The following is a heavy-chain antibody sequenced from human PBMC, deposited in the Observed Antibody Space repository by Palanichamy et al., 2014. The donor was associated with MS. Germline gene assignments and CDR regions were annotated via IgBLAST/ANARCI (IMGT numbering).Heavy chain of an antibody. V-gene: IGHV4-61*02. CDR1: GGSISSGSYY. CDR2: IYTSGST. D-gene: IGHD6-19*01. CDR3: ARGIAVALIPHYYGMDV. J-gene: IGHJ6*02. Sequence: QVQLQESGPGLVKPSQTLSLTCTVSGGSISSGSYYWSWIRQPAGKGLEWIGRIYTSGSTNYNPSLKSRVTISVDTSKNQFSLKLSSVTAADTAVYYCARGIAVALIPHYYGMDVWGQGTTVTVSS.